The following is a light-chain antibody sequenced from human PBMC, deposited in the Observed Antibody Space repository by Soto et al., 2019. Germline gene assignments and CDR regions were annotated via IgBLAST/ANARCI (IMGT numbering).Light chain of an antibody. J-gene: IGKJ1*01. CDR1: EVIGRY. CDR3: QQSDLSPWT. CDR2: QAS. V-gene: IGKV1-39*01. Sequence: DLQMAQSPSTLSASVGDRVTITCRASEVIGRYLNWYQQRPGKAPSLLIYQASRLQSGVPLRFSGRGSGTNFSLTITGLQPDDFGTYYCQQSDLSPWTFGQGTKVDFK.